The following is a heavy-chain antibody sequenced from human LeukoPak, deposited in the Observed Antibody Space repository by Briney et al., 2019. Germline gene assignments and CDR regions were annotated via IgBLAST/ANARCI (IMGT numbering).Heavy chain of an antibody. D-gene: IGHD4-23*01. Sequence: SVKVSCKASGGTFNSYAISWVRQAPGQGLEWMGGIIPIFGTANYAQKFQGRVTITTDESPSTAYMELSSLRSEDTAVYYCAREPTTVVTDNWFDPWGQGTLVTVSS. CDR3: AREPTTVVTDNWFDP. CDR2: IIPIFGTA. CDR1: GGTFNSYA. V-gene: IGHV1-69*05. J-gene: IGHJ5*02.